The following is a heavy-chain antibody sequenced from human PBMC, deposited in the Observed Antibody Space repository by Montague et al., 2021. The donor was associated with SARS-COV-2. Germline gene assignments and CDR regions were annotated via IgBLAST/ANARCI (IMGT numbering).Heavy chain of an antibody. CDR3: ARVPNGRHDN. D-gene: IGHD2-8*01. Sequence: SETLSLTCTVSGGSVSSDTHNWPWIRQPPGRGLEWIASIFYKGNTYYNPSLRSRFTISINTSKNQFFLRVASVTAADTAVYYCARVPNGRHDNWGPGALVTVSS. V-gene: IGHV4-39*01. J-gene: IGHJ4*02. CDR2: IFYKGNT. CDR1: GGSVSSDTHN.